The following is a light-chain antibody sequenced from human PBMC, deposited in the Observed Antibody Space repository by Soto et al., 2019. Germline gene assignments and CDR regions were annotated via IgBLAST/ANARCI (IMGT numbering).Light chain of an antibody. CDR3: QQYNSYPLT. CDR1: QSISNL. J-gene: IGKJ5*01. CDR2: KAS. V-gene: IGKV1-5*03. Sequence: DIQMTQSPSTLSASVGDRVTITCRARQSISNLLAWYQQKPGRAPTLLIYKASTLESGVPSRFSGSGSGTEFTLTISSLQPDDFATYYCQQYNSYPLTFGQGTRLDI.